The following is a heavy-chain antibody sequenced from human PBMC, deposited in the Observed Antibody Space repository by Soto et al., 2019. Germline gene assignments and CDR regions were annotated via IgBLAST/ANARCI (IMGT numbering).Heavy chain of an antibody. D-gene: IGHD4-17*01. V-gene: IGHV3-21*01. CDR2: ISSSRSNI. CDR1: GFIFSSYT. CDR3: AREDYAGASPRFAY. J-gene: IGHJ4*02. Sequence: EVQLVESGGGLVKPGGSLRLSCAASGFIFSSYTMTWVRQAPGKGLEWVSSISSSRSNIEYADSVKGRFSVSRDNANKSLFLQINSLRAEDTAVYYCAREDYAGASPRFAYWGLGALVTVSS.